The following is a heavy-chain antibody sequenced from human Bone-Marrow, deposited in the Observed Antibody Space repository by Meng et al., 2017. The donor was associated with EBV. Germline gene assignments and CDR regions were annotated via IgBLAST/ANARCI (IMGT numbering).Heavy chain of an antibody. CDR2: IYYNGNT. V-gene: IGHV4-61*01. J-gene: IGHJ4*02. CDR1: VASVSSGSYD. Sequence: QRSGPGRVKPSETLSLICTVFVASVSSGSYDWNWIRQPPGKGLEWIGYIYYNGNTNYNPSLKSRVTISVDTSKNQFSLKLSSVTAADTAVYYCASTSGNLIYSDYWGQGTLVTVSS. D-gene: IGHD1-26*01. CDR3: ASTSGNLIYSDY.